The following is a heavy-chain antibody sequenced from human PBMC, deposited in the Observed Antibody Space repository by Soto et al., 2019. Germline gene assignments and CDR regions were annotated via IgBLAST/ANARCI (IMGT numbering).Heavy chain of an antibody. CDR2: SRNKANNYAT. J-gene: IGHJ6*02. V-gene: IGHV3-72*01. CDR3: VSAGGIAARHFYGMDV. CDR1: AFTFSGHY. D-gene: IGHD6-6*01. Sequence: EVQLVESGGGLVQPGGSLRLSCAASAFTFSGHYMAWVRQAPGKGLEWVGRSRNKANNYATEYAASVKGRFTISRDDTKYSLYLQMNSLKAEDTAVYYCVSAGGIAARHFYGMDVWGPGTTVTVSS.